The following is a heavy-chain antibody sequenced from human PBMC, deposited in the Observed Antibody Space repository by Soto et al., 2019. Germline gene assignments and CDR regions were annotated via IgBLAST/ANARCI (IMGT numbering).Heavy chain of an antibody. J-gene: IGHJ5*02. D-gene: IGHD3-10*01. V-gene: IGHV1-2*04. CDR3: ARCSTDYYGSGSYGWFDP. CDR2: INPHSGGT. Sequence: QVQLVQSGAEVKKPGASVKVSCKASGYTFTGYYMHWVRQAPGQGLEWMGWINPHSGGTNYAQKFQGWVTMTRDASISTAYVELSRLRSDDTAVYYCARCSTDYYGSGSYGWFDPWGQGTLVTVSS. CDR1: GYTFTGYY.